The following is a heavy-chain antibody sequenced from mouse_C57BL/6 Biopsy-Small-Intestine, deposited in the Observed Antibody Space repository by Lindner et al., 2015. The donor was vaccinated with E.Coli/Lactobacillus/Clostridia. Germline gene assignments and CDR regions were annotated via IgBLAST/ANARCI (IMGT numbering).Heavy chain of an antibody. V-gene: IGHV1-47*01. CDR2: FHPFNDDT. J-gene: IGHJ2*01. CDR3: ARGSNGGYFFDD. CDR1: GYTFTTYP. Sequence: VQLQESGAEPVKPGASVKMSCKASGYTFTTYPIEWMKQNHGKSLEWIGNFHPFNDDTNYSENFKGRATLTVEKSSTTVYLELSRLTSDDSAVYYCARGSNGGYFFDDWGQGTTLTVSS. D-gene: IGHD2-5*01.